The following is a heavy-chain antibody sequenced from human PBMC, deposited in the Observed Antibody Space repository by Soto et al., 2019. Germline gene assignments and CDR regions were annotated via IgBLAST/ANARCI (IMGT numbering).Heavy chain of an antibody. CDR1: GFTFSDYA. J-gene: IGHJ5*02. V-gene: IGHV3-21*01. Sequence: NPGGSLRLSCAASGFTFSDYAMNWVRQAPGKGLEWVSSISTGSTYIYYADSVKGRFTISRDNAMNSLYLQMNSLRAEDTAIYYCARDGKGAMSWFDPWGQGTPVTVSS. CDR3: ARDGKGAMSWFDP. CDR2: ISTGSTYI. D-gene: IGHD1-26*01.